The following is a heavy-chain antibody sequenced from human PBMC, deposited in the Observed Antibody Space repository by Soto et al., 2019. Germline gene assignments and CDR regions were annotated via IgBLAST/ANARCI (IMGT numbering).Heavy chain of an antibody. CDR2: IIPIFGTA. V-gene: IGHV1-69*06. D-gene: IGHD3-16*02. CDR1: GGTFSSYA. Sequence: ASVKVSCKASGGTFSSYAISWVRQAPGQGLEWIGGIIPIFGTANYAQKFQGRVTITADKSTSTAYMELSSLRSEDTAVYYCARTSYDYVWGSYLDYWGQGTLVTVSS. J-gene: IGHJ4*02. CDR3: ARTSYDYVWGSYLDY.